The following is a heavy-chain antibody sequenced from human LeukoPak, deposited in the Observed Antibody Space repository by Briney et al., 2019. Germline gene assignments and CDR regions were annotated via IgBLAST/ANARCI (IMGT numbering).Heavy chain of an antibody. V-gene: IGHV1-18*01. CDR1: GYTFTSYG. Sequence: GASVKVSCKASGYTFTSYGISWVRQAPGQGLEWMGWISAYNGNTNYAQKLQGRVTMTRDTSISTAYMELSRLRSDDTAVYYCARDRSGGYYFDYWGQGTLVTVSS. J-gene: IGHJ4*02. CDR2: ISAYNGNT. D-gene: IGHD3-16*01. CDR3: ARDRSGGYYFDY.